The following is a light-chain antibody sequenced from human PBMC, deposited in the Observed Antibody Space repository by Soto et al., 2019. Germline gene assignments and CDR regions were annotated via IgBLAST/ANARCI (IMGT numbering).Light chain of an antibody. V-gene: IGKV3-20*01. J-gene: IGKJ1*01. CDR3: QQYVSSPPT. Sequence: EIVLKQSPGPLSLSPGERATLSCRASKSVRSSYLAWYQQKPGQATRLLIYGASSRATGIPDRFSGSGSGTDFTLTISILEPEDLAVDYCQQYVSSPPTLGQGTKVEIK. CDR1: KSVRSSY. CDR2: GAS.